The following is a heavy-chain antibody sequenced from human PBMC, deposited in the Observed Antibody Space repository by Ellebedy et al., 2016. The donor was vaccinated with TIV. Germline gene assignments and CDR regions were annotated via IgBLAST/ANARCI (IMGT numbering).Heavy chain of an antibody. V-gene: IGHV4-61*01. Sequence: SETLSLTCTVSGGSVSSGSYYWSWIRQPPGKGLEWIGYIYYSGSTNYNPSLKSRVIISVDTSKNQFSLKLSSVTAADTAVYYCARARDYYFDYWGQGTLVTVSS. J-gene: IGHJ4*02. CDR1: GGSVSSGSYY. CDR3: ARARDYYFDY. D-gene: IGHD3/OR15-3a*01. CDR2: IYYSGST.